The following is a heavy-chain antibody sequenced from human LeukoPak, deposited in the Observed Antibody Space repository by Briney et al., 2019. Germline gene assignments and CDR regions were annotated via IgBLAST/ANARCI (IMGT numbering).Heavy chain of an antibody. CDR3: ARAGYCSGGSCKPQREYYYYYMDV. J-gene: IGHJ6*03. D-gene: IGHD2-15*01. Sequence: SETLSLTCTVSGGSISSYYWSWIRQPPGKGLEWIGYIYYSGSTNYNPSLKSRVTISVDTSKNQFSLKLSSVTAADTAVYYCARAGYCSGGSCKPQREYYYYYMDVWGKGTTVTVSS. CDR1: GGSISSYY. CDR2: IYYSGST. V-gene: IGHV4-59*01.